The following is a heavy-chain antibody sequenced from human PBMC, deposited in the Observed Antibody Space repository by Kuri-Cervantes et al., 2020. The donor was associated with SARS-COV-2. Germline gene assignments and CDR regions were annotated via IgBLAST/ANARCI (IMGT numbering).Heavy chain of an antibody. J-gene: IGHJ6*03. CDR3: AVRGGIVVVPAAAYYYYMDV. V-gene: IGHV3-23*01. CDR1: GFTFSSYA. Sequence: GESLKISCAASGFTFSSYAMSWVRQAPGKGLEWVSAISGSGGSTYYAGSVKGRFTISRDNSKNTLYLQMNSLRAEDTAVYYCAVRGGIVVVPAAAYYYYMDVWGKGTTVTVSS. D-gene: IGHD2-2*01. CDR2: ISGSGGST.